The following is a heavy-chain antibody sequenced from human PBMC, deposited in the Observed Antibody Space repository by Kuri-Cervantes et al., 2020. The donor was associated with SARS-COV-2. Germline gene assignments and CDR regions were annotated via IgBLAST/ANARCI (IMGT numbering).Heavy chain of an antibody. CDR3: ARYVVVPAARRYYFDY. CDR2: IYYSGST. V-gene: IGHV4-59*01. Sequence: SETLSLTCTVSGGSISSYYWSWIRQPPGKGLEWIGYIYYSGSTNYNPSLKSRVTISVGTSKNQFSLKLSSVTAADTAVYYCARYVVVPAARRYYFDYWGQGTLVTVSS. J-gene: IGHJ4*02. D-gene: IGHD2-2*01. CDR1: GGSISSYY.